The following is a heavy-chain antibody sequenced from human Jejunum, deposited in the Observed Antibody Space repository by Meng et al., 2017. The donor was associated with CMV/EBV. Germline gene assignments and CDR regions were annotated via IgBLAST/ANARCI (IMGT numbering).Heavy chain of an antibody. CDR3: ARDPVLSGLDV. Sequence: CPASGFAFISYRLNWVRQAPGKGLEWISYITSSSSTVFYADSVRGRFTISRDNANNSLYLQMNNLRADDTALYYCARDPVLSGLDVWGQGATVTVSS. CDR1: GFAFISYR. V-gene: IGHV3-48*04. J-gene: IGHJ6*02. CDR2: ITSSSSTV.